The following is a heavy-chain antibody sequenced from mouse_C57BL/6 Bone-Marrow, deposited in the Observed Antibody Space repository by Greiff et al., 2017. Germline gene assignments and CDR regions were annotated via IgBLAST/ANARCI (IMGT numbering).Heavy chain of an antibody. D-gene: IGHD2-1*01. CDR3: ASYGNYPSWFAY. V-gene: IGHV1-78*01. CDR2: IYPRDGST. J-gene: IGHJ3*01. CDR1: GYTFTDHT. Sequence: VQLQESDAELVKPGASVKISCKVSGYTFTDHTIHWMKQRPEQGLEWIGYIYPRDGSTKYNEKFKGKATLTADKSSSTAYMQLNSLTSEDSAVYFCASYGNYPSWFAYWGQGTLVTVSA.